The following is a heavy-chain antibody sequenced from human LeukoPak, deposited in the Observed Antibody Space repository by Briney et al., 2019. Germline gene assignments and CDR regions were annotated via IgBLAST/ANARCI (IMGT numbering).Heavy chain of an antibody. D-gene: IGHD4-17*01. J-gene: IGHJ4*02. CDR2: ISTYNGNT. V-gene: IGHV1-18*01. CDR3: ARGDDYGDYWGLY. CDR1: GHTLSELS. Sequence: ASVKVSCKVSGHTLSELSMHWVRQAPGQGLEWMGWISTYNGNTNYAQKLQGRVTMTTDTSTSTAYMELRSLISDDAAVYYCARGDDYGDYWGLYWGQGTLVTVSS.